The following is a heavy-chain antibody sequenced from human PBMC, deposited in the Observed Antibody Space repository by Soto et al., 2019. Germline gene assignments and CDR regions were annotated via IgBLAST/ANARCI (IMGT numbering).Heavy chain of an antibody. J-gene: IGHJ6*02. CDR2: ISRYNGDT. D-gene: IGHD5-12*01. CDR1: GYTFTRAG. Sequence: QVQLVQSGAEVKKPGASVKVSCKASGYTFTRAGISWGRQAPGQGPEWMGWISRYNGDTNYAQTCQSRVTMTTDTSKSSAYMELRSLRSDDTAVYYCAREGVAPYYYYGMDVWGQGTPVTVSS. V-gene: IGHV1-18*01. CDR3: AREGVAPYYYYGMDV.